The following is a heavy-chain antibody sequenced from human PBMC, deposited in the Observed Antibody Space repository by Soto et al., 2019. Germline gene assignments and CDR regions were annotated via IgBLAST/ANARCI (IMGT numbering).Heavy chain of an antibody. V-gene: IGHV4-59*12. Sequence: SETLSLTCTVSGGSISSYYWSWIRQPPGKGLEWIGYIYYSGSTNYNPSLKSRVTISVDTSKNQFSLKLSSVTAADTAVYYCARGVEAVAGRIGGGWGQGTLVTVSS. CDR1: GGSISSYY. CDR3: ARGVEAVAGRIGGG. CDR2: IYYSGST. J-gene: IGHJ4*02. D-gene: IGHD6-19*01.